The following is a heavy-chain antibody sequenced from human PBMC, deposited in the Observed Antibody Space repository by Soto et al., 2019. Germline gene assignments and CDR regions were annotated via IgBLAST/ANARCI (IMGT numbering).Heavy chain of an antibody. V-gene: IGHV1-2*02. Sequence: GASVKVSCKASGYTFTGYYMHWVRQAPGQGLEWMGWINPNSGGTNYAQKFQGRVTMTRDTSISTAYMELSRLRSDDTAVYYCARGSIAARPQAYYLSYWGQGTLVTVSS. D-gene: IGHD6-6*01. CDR2: INPNSGGT. CDR1: GYTFTGYY. CDR3: ARGSIAARPQAYYLSY. J-gene: IGHJ4*02.